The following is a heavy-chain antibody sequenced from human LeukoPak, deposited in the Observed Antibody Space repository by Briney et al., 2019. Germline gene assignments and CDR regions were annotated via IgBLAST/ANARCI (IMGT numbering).Heavy chain of an antibody. V-gene: IGHV1-18*01. Sequence: ASVKVSCKASGYIFTSYGISWVRQAPGQGLEWMGWISVYNGNTNYPQRLQGRVTMTTDTSTTTAYMELRSLRSDDTAVYYSARVINGYYYDSHGYYPTDLWGQGTLVTVSS. CDR3: ARVINGYYYDSHGYYPTDL. D-gene: IGHD3-22*01. CDR1: GYIFTSYG. CDR2: ISVYNGNT. J-gene: IGHJ5*02.